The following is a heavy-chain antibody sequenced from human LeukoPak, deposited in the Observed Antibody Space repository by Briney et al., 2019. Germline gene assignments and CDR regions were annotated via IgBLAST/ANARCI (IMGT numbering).Heavy chain of an antibody. Sequence: GGSLRLSCVVSGITVSNYDMSWVRQAPGKGLEWVSGIRESGGGTNYADSVKGRFTISRDNSMNTVYLQMNSLRAEDTAVYYCAKVALPAAFLGGDAFDIWGQGTMVTVSS. V-gene: IGHV3-23*01. CDR1: GITVSNYD. J-gene: IGHJ3*02. D-gene: IGHD2-2*01. CDR2: IRESGGGT. CDR3: AKVALPAAFLGGDAFDI.